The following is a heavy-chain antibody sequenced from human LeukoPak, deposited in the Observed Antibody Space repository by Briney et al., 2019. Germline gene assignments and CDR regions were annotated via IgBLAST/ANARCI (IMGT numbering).Heavy chain of an antibody. Sequence: GGSLRLSCAASGFAVSTNYMTWVRQAPGKGLEWVSFIYSGGSTYYADSVRARFTISRDNSKNTLYLQMNSLRPEDTAVYYCAKRGDYGAYPYYFDYWGQGTLVTVSS. J-gene: IGHJ4*02. CDR3: AKRGDYGAYPYYFDY. D-gene: IGHD4-17*01. CDR2: IYSGGST. V-gene: IGHV3-53*05. CDR1: GFAVSTNY.